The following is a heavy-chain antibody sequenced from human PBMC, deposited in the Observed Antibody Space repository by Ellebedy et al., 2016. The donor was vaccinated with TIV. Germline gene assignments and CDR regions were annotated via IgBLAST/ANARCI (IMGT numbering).Heavy chain of an antibody. CDR3: ARDPQTSGLYFDY. CDR1: GGTFSSYA. D-gene: IGHD6-19*01. J-gene: IGHJ4*02. V-gene: IGHV1-69*13. Sequence: SVKVSXXASGGTFSSYAISWVRQAPGQGLEWMGGIIPIFGTANYAQKFQGRVTITADESTSTAYMELSSLRSEDTAVYYCARDPQTSGLYFDYWGQGTLATVSS. CDR2: IIPIFGTA.